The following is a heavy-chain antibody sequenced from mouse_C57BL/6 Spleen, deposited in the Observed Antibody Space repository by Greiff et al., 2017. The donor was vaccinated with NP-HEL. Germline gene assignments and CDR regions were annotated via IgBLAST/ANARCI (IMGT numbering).Heavy chain of an antibody. Sequence: EVQLQQSGPELVKPGASVKISCKASGYTFTDYYMNWVKQSHGKSLEWIGDINPNNGGTSYNQKFKGKATLTVDKSSSTAYMELRSLTSEDSAVYYGAREAMDYWGQGTSVTVSS. J-gene: IGHJ4*01. CDR1: GYTFTDYY. CDR3: AREAMDY. V-gene: IGHV1-26*01. CDR2: INPNNGGT.